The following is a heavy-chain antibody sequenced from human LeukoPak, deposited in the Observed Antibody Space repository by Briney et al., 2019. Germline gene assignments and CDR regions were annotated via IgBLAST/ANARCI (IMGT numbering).Heavy chain of an antibody. Sequence: ASVKVSCKASGYTFTSYDINWVRQATGQGLEWMGWMNPNSGNTGYAQKFQGRVTMTRNTSISTAYMELSSLRPEDTAVYYCARSYDSSGYPDYWGQGTLVTVSS. CDR1: GYTFTSYD. CDR3: ARSYDSSGYPDY. CDR2: MNPNSGNT. J-gene: IGHJ4*02. V-gene: IGHV1-8*01. D-gene: IGHD3-22*01.